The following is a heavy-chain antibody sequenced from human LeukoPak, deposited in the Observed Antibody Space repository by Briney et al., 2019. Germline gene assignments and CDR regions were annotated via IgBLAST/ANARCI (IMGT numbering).Heavy chain of an antibody. Sequence: TGRSLRLSCAASGFTFSSYAMHWVRQAPGKGLEWVAVISYDGSNKYYADSVKGRFTISRDNSKNTLYLQMNSLRAKDTAVYYCATHCSGPSCKDAFDIWGQGTMVTVSS. J-gene: IGHJ3*02. CDR3: ATHCSGPSCKDAFDI. V-gene: IGHV3-30*04. CDR2: ISYDGSNK. D-gene: IGHD2-2*01. CDR1: GFTFSSYA.